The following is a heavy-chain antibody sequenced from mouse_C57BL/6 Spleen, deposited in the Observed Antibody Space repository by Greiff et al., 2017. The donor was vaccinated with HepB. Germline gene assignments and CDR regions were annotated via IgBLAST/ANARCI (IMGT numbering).Heavy chain of an antibody. Sequence: VQLQQPGAELVKPGASVKLSCKASGYTFTSYWMQWVKQRPGQGLEWIGEIDPSDSYTNYNQKFKGKATLTVDTSSSTAYMQLSSLTSEDSAVYYCAREVRPAWFAYWGQGTLVTVSA. D-gene: IGHD2-14*01. CDR2: IDPSDSYT. CDR1: GYTFTSYW. CDR3: AREVRPAWFAY. J-gene: IGHJ3*01. V-gene: IGHV1-50*01.